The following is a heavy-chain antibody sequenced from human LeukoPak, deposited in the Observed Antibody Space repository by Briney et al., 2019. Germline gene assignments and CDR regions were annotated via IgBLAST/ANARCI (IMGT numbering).Heavy chain of an antibody. CDR1: GYTFTNYW. D-gene: IGHD2-21*02. CDR3: ASRVGVAGTFDAFDL. J-gene: IGHJ3*01. Sequence: GESLKISCEGSGYTFTNYWIGWVRQMPGKGLEYVGVIFPDDSDTRYSPSSEGHVTISADTSINTAYLQWRSLQASDTAMYFCASRVGVAGTFDAFDLWGQGTMVTVSS. V-gene: IGHV5-51*01. CDR2: IFPDDSDT.